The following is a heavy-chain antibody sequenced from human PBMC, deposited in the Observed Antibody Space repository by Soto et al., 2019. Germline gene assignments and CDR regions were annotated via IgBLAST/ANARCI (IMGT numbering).Heavy chain of an antibody. J-gene: IGHJ4*02. CDR1: GGSISSGGYY. CDR3: ARDSRRGWYIDY. Sequence: SETLSLTCTVSGGSISSGGYYWSWIRQHPWKGLEWIGYIYYSGSTYYNPSLKSRVTISVDTSKNQFSLKLSSVTAADTAVYYCARDSRRGWYIDYWGQGTLVNVSS. V-gene: IGHV4-31*03. CDR2: IYYSGST. D-gene: IGHD6-19*01.